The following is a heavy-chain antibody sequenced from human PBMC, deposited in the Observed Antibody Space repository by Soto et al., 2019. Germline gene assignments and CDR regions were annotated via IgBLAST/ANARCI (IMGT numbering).Heavy chain of an antibody. Sequence: SETLSLTCTVSGGSISSYYWSWIRQPPGKGLEWIGYIYYSGSTNYNPSLKSRVTISVDTSKNQFSLKLSSVTAADTAVYYCARGPRPLWGSYRPHYYYYYMDVWGKGTTVTVSS. D-gene: IGHD3-16*02. V-gene: IGHV4-59*12. J-gene: IGHJ6*03. CDR1: GGSISSYY. CDR2: IYYSGST. CDR3: ARGPRPLWGSYRPHYYYYYMDV.